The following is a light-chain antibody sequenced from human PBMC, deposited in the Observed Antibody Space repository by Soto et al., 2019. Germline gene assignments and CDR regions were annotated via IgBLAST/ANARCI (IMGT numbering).Light chain of an antibody. J-gene: IGKJ1*01. CDR1: QSLVYSDGNAY. CDR2: KAS. Sequence: DVVMTQSPLSLPVTLGQPASISCWSSQSLVYSDGNAYLSWFQQRPGQSPRRLIYKASNRDSGVPDRFSGSGSGTDFTLQINRVEAEDVGIYYCMQGTHWPPTFGRGTRVEIK. V-gene: IGKV2-30*01. CDR3: MQGTHWPPT.